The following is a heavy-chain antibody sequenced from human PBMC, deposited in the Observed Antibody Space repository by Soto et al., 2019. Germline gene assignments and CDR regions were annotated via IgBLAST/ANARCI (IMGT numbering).Heavy chain of an antibody. CDR3: ARQIMDYSTDRYYYYGMDV. D-gene: IGHD4-4*01. J-gene: IGHJ6*02. V-gene: IGHV4-39*01. CDR1: GGSISSSSYY. CDR2: IYYSGST. Sequence: PSEALSLTCTFSGGSISSSSYYWALIRQPPGKGLEWIGSIYYSGSTYYSPSLESRVTISVDTSKNQFSLKLSSVTAADTAVYYCARQIMDYSTDRYYYYGMDVWGQGTTVTVSS.